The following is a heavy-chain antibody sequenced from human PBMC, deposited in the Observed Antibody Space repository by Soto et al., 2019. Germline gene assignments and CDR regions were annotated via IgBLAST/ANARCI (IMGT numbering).Heavy chain of an antibody. V-gene: IGHV1-46*01. J-gene: IGHJ6*02. CDR2: INPSGGST. Sequence: GASVKVSCKASGYTFTSYYMHWVRQAPGQGLEWMGIINPSGGSTSYAQKFQGRVTMTRDTSTSTVYMELSSLRSEDTAVYYCARVRVAGTEAYYYYGMDVWGQGTTVTVYS. D-gene: IGHD6-19*01. CDR3: ARVRVAGTEAYYYYGMDV. CDR1: GYTFTSYY.